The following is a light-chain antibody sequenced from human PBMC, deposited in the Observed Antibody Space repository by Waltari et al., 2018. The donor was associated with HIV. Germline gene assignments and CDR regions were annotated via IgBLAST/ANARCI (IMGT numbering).Light chain of an antibody. J-gene: IGLJ2*01. CDR2: HTN. V-gene: IGLV1-47*01. CDR3: AAWDDSLSAWL. Sequence: QSVLTQPPSASGTPGQRVTISCSGSSSNLLTNYVSWYKQFPGTAPALVVYHTNPRPLGVPDRFSGSKSGTSASLAISGLRSEDEADYYCAAWDDSLSAWLFGGGTRLNVL. CDR1: SSNLLTNY.